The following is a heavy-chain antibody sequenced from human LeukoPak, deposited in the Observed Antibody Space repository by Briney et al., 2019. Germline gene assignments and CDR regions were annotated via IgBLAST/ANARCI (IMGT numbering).Heavy chain of an antibody. D-gene: IGHD5-18*01. CDR2: INPSGGST. Sequence: ASVKVSCKASGYTFTSCFIHWVRQAPGQGLEWMGVINPSGGSTSYAQKFQGRVTMTKDTSTSTVSMELSSLRFEDTAVYYCARDQGLTAPPPYGLDVWGQGTTVTVSS. CDR1: GYTFTSCF. J-gene: IGHJ6*02. CDR3: ARDQGLTAPPPYGLDV. V-gene: IGHV1-46*01.